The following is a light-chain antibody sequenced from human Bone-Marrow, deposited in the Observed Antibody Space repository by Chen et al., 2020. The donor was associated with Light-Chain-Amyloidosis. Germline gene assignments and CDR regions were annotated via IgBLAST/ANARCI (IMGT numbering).Light chain of an antibody. V-gene: IGLV2-14*03. CDR1: SGDVGAYNY. Sequence: QSALTQPAAVSGSPGPSITISCTGTSGDVGAYNYVSWYQQHPGKAPKLLIYDVSNRPSGGSKRFSGSKSGNTASLTISGLQAEDEADYYCNSYTTSDTYVFGTGTEVTVL. J-gene: IGLJ1*01. CDR3: NSYTTSDTYV. CDR2: DVS.